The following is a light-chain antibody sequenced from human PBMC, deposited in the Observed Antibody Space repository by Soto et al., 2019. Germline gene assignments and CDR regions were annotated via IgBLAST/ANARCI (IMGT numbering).Light chain of an antibody. CDR2: GAS. Sequence: DIQMTQSPSSLAASVGDRVTITCRARQSISNHLNWYQQKPGMAPKLLIYGASSLQSGVPTRVSGSGYGTDFTLTISSLQPEDFATYYCQQSYSTPRTFGGGTKVEIK. J-gene: IGKJ4*01. CDR3: QQSYSTPRT. CDR1: QSISNH. V-gene: IGKV1-39*01.